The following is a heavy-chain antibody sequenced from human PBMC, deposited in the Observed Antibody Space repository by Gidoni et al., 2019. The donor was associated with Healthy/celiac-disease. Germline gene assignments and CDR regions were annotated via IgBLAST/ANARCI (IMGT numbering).Heavy chain of an antibody. CDR2: SNPSGGST. J-gene: IGHJ3*02. Sequence: MHWVRQAPGQGLEWMGISNPSGGSTSYAQKFQGRVTMTRDTSTSTVYMELSSLRAEDTAVYYCARGMGGNYGDYVQVSDDAFDIWGQGTMVTVSS. V-gene: IGHV1-46*03. D-gene: IGHD4-17*01. CDR3: ARGMGGNYGDYVQVSDDAFDI.